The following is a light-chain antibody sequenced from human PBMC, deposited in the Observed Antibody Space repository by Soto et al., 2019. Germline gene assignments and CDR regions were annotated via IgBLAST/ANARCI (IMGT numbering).Light chain of an antibody. CDR2: KAS. CDR3: QQYNSYPRA. CDR1: QSISSW. Sequence: DIPMTQSPSTLSASVGDRVTITCRASQSISSWLAWYRQKPGKAPKLLIYKASSLESGGPSRFSGSGSGTEFTLTISSLQPDDFATYYCQQYNSYPRAFGQGTKVEIK. V-gene: IGKV1-5*03. J-gene: IGKJ1*01.